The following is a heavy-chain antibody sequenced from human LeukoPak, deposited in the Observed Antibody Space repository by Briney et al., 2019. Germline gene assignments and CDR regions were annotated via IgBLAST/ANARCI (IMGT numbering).Heavy chain of an antibody. CDR3: AKVKLGYYYYYGMDV. J-gene: IGHJ6*02. D-gene: IGHD3-16*01. CDR2: ISWDGGSA. V-gene: IGHV3-43D*03. CDR1: GFTFEDYA. Sequence: GGSLRLSCAASGFTFEDYAMHWVRQAPGKGLQWVSLISWDGGSAYYTDSVKGRFTISRDNSKNFLYLQMNSLRVEDTALYYCAKVKLGYYYYYGMDVWGRGTPVTVSS.